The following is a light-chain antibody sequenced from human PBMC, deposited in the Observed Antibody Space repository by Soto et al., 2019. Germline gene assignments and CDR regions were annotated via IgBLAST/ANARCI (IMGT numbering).Light chain of an antibody. J-gene: IGKJ1*01. V-gene: IGKV3-20*01. CDR3: QQYGSSPRT. Sequence: EIVLTQSPGTLSLSPGERATFSCRASRSVNSDYLARYQQKPGQAPRLLIYGASNRATDIPDRFSGSGSGTDFTLTISRLEPEDFAVYYCQQYGSSPRTFGQGTKVEIK. CDR2: GAS. CDR1: RSVNSDY.